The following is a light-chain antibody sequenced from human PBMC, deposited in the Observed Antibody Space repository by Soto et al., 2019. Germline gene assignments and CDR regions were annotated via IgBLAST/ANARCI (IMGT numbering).Light chain of an antibody. CDR3: QQYSNLIT. V-gene: IGKV1-33*01. Sequence: DIQMTQSPSSLSASVGDRVTITFQASQDISNYLNGYQQKLGKAPKLLIYDASNLETGVPSRFSGSGSGTDFTFTISSLQPEDIATYYCQQYSNLITFGQGTRLEI. CDR2: DAS. J-gene: IGKJ5*01. CDR1: QDISNY.